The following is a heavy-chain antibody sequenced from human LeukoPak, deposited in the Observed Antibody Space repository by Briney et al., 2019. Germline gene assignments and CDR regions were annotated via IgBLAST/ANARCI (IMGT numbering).Heavy chain of an antibody. CDR1: GFTFSSYS. CDR2: ISSSSSYI. CDR3: ARDRGIDY. Sequence: GGSLRLSCAASGFTFSSYSMSWVRQAPGKGLEWVSSISSSSSYIYYADSVKGRFTISRDNAQNSLYLQMSSLRAEDTAVYYCARDRGIDYWGPGALVTVSS. V-gene: IGHV3-21*01. J-gene: IGHJ4*02. D-gene: IGHD1-26*01.